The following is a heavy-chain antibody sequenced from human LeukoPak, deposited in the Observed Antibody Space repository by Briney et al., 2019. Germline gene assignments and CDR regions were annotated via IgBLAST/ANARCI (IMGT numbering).Heavy chain of an antibody. D-gene: IGHD6-19*01. V-gene: IGHV3-23*01. CDR1: GFTFSNLD. CDR2: ISASGSNT. J-gene: IGHJ4*02. Sequence: GGSLRLSCAASGFTFSNLDMAWVRQAPGKGLEWVSGISASGSNTFYADSVKSRFTTSRDNSRNTLYLQMSSLRVEDTAIYYCAKDSVRSGGWFYFDNWGQGTLVSVSS. CDR3: AKDSVRSGGWFYFDN.